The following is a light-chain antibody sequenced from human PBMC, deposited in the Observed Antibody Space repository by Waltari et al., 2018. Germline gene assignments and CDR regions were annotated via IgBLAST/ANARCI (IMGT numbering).Light chain of an antibody. CDR2: DAS. Sequence: EIVLTQSPATLSSSPGERATLSCRASQSVSSYLAWYQQKPGQAPRLLIYDASNRATGISARFSGSGSGTDFTLTISSLEPEDFAVYYCQQSSNWPRTFGQGTKVEIK. CDR1: QSVSSY. V-gene: IGKV3-11*01. CDR3: QQSSNWPRT. J-gene: IGKJ1*01.